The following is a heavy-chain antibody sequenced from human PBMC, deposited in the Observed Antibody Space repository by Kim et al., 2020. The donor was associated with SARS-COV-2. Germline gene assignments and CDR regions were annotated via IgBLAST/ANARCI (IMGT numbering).Heavy chain of an antibody. CDR1: GFTFNDYY. CDR3: TRTSYGANYFTYY. J-gene: IGHJ4*02. Sequence: GGSLRLSCAASGFTFNDYYMDWVRQAPGKGLEWVARSRNKARSYTTEYAASVKGRFTVSRHDSENSLYLYMNSLKTEDTAVYYCTRTSYGANYFTYYWGQGTLVTVSS. V-gene: IGHV3-72*01. D-gene: IGHD3-3*01. CDR2: SRNKARSYTT.